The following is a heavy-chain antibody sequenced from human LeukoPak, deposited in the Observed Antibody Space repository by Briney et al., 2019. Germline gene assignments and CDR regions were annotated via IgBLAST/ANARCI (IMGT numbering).Heavy chain of an antibody. V-gene: IGHV3-48*01. J-gene: IGHJ3*02. CDR2: ISGASVSI. CDR1: KFTFSSYA. CDR3: ARATYYYDSVDAFDI. D-gene: IGHD3-10*01. Sequence: PGGSLRLSCAASKFTFSSYAMNWVRQAPGKGLEWISHISGASVSIYYADSVKGRFTISRDNAKNSLYLQMNSLRAEDTAMYYCARATYYYDSVDAFDIWGQGTMVTVSS.